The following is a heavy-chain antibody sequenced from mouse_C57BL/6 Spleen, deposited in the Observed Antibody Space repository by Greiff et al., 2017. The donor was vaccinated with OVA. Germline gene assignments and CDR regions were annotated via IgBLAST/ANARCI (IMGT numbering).Heavy chain of an antibody. D-gene: IGHD2-4*01. CDR1: GYTFTSYW. J-gene: IGHJ2*01. Sequence: QVQLQQPGAELVKPGASVKLSCKASGYTFTSYWMHWVKQRPGQGLEWIGMIHPNSGSTNYNEKFKSKATLTVDKSSSTAYMQLSSLTSEDSAVYDCARRDYDHGGVFDYWGQGTTLTVSS. CDR3: ARRDYDHGGVFDY. CDR2: IHPNSGST. V-gene: IGHV1-64*01.